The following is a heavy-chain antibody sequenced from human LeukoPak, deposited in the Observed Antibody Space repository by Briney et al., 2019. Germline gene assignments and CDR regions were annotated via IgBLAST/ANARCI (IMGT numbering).Heavy chain of an antibody. J-gene: IGHJ5*02. CDR2: INPNSGGT. CDR1: GYTFTGYY. D-gene: IGHD3-22*01. CDR3: ARTNYYDSNGYLNWFDP. Sequence: GASVKASCKASGYTFTGYYMHWVRQAPGQGLEWMGWINPNSGGTNYAQKFQGRVTMTRNTSISTAYMELSSLRSEDTAVYYCARTNYYDSNGYLNWFDPWGQGTLVTVSS. V-gene: IGHV1-2*02.